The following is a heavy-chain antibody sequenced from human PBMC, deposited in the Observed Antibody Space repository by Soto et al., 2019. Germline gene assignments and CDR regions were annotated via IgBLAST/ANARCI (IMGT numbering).Heavy chain of an antibody. V-gene: IGHV1-18*01. CDR1: GDTFTNFG. CDR2: IATYNSKK. D-gene: IGHD3-10*01. Sequence: HLVQSGPEVKKPGASVTVSCKTSGDTFTNFGLSWVRQAPGQGLEWMGWIATYNSKKNYAQKFQGRLTLTIDTSTSTGYMELKSLEYDDTAVYYCARVLRGVVNWFDPWGQGTLVTVSS. J-gene: IGHJ5*02. CDR3: ARVLRGVVNWFDP.